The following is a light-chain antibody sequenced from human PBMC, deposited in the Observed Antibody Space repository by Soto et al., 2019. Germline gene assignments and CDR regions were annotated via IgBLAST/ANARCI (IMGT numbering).Light chain of an antibody. CDR3: CLFRSGNTI. V-gene: IGLV2-18*01. CDR2: EVS. Sequence: QSALTQPPSVSGSPGQSVTISCTGTSSDVGSYNRVPWYQQPPGTAPKLMIYEVSNRPSGVPDRFSGSKSGSTASLTISGLQAEDEADYYCCLFRSGNTIFGTGTKVTVL. CDR1: SSDVGSYNR. J-gene: IGLJ1*01.